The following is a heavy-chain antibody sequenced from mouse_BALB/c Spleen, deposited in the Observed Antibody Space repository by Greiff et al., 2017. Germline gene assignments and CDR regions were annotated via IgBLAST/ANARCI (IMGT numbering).Heavy chain of an antibody. J-gene: IGHJ3*01. CDR2: ISDGGSYT. D-gene: IGHD1-1*01. CDR3: ARAYYYGSPYFDY. V-gene: IGHV5-4*02. Sequence: EVKLVESGGGLVKPGGSLKLSCAASGFTFSDYYMYWVRQTPEKRLEWVATISDGGSYTYYPDSVKGRFTISRDNAKNNLYLQMSSLKSEDTAMYYCARAYYYGSPYFDYWGQGTLVTVSA. CDR1: GFTFSDYY.